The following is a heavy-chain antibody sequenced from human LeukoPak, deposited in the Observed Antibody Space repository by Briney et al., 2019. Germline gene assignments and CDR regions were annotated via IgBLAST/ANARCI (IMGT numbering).Heavy chain of an antibody. CDR3: ARSGLSRFGF. CDR2: FSGSGGST. V-gene: IGHV3-23*01. CDR1: GFTFSSYS. J-gene: IGHJ4*02. Sequence: GGSLRLSCAASGFTFSSYSMNWVRQAPGKGLQWVSAFSGSGGSTYYADSVKGRFTISRDNSRNTLYLQMDSLRAEDTAVYYCARSGLSRFGFWGQGTLVTVSS. D-gene: IGHD2/OR15-2a*01.